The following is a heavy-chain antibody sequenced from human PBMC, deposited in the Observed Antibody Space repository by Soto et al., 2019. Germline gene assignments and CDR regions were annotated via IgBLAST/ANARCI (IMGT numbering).Heavy chain of an antibody. CDR3: ARGGVDYYDSSGYYFSPYYFDY. CDR1: GGSISSGGYS. CDR2: IYHSGST. J-gene: IGHJ4*02. V-gene: IGHV4-30-2*01. D-gene: IGHD3-22*01. Sequence: SETLSLTCAVPGGSISSGGYSWSWIRQPPGKGLEWIGYIYHSGSTYYNPSLKSRGAISVDRSKNQFSLKLSSVTAADTAVYYCARGGVDYYDSSGYYFSPYYFDYWGQGTLVTVSS.